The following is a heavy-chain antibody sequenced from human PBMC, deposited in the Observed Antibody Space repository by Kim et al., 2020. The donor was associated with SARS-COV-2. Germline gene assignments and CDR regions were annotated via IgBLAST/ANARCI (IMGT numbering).Heavy chain of an antibody. CDR3: ARPAGLYCSSTSCSAGY. D-gene: IGHD2-2*01. V-gene: IGHV3-21*01. J-gene: IGHJ4*02. Sequence: VKGRFTISIDNAKNSLYLQMNSLRAEDTAVYYCARPAGLYCSSTSCSAGYWGQGTLVTVSS.